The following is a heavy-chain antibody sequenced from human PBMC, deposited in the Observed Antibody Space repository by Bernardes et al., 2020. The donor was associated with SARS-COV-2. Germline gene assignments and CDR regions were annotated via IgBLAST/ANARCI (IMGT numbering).Heavy chain of an antibody. V-gene: IGHV3-23*01. CDR1: GFPFISFA. CDR3: AKPRTDY. J-gene: IGHJ4*02. Sequence: GSLRLSCAASGFPFISFAMSWVRQAPGKGLEWVSVISGSGGGTNYADSVKGRFTISRDNSKNTLFLQMNSLRAEDTAVYYCAKPRTDYWGQGTLVTVSS. CDR2: ISGSGGGT.